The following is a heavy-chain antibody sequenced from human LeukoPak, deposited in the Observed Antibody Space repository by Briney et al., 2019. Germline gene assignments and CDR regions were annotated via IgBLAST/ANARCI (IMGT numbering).Heavy chain of an antibody. CDR1: GYTFTGYY. Sequence: ASVKVSCKASGYTFTGYYMHWVRQAPGQGLEWMGWINPNSGGTNYAQKFQGRVTMTRDTSISTAYMELSRLRSDDTAVYYCARDPGYSYGVDYFDYWGQGTLVTVSS. CDR2: INPNSGGT. D-gene: IGHD5-18*01. J-gene: IGHJ4*02. V-gene: IGHV1-2*02. CDR3: ARDPGYSYGVDYFDY.